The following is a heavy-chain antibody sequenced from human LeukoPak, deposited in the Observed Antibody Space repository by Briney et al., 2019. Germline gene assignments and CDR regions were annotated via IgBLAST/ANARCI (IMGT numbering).Heavy chain of an antibody. CDR1: GFTFDDYA. J-gene: IGHJ6*02. Sequence: GGSLRLSCAASGFTFDDYAMHWVRQAPGKGLEWVSGISWNSGSIGYADSVKGRFTISRDNAKNSLYLQMNSLRAEDTALYYCAKEKTAGPYYYGMDVWGQGTTVTVSS. D-gene: IGHD6-13*01. CDR2: ISWNSGSI. CDR3: AKEKTAGPYYYGMDV. V-gene: IGHV3-9*01.